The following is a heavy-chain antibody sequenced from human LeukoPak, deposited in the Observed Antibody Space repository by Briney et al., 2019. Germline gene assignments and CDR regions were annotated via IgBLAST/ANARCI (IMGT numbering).Heavy chain of an antibody. CDR3: ARSGSGSSRDYYYYGMDV. J-gene: IGHJ6*02. CDR2: ISYSGTT. CDR1: GGSISSFY. Sequence: SETLSLTCTVSGGSISSFYWSWIRQPPGKGLEYIGYISYSGTTSYNPSLKSRVTISVDTSKNQFSLKLTSVNAADTAVYYCARSGSGSSRDYYYYGMDVWGQGTTVTVSS. V-gene: IGHV4-59*01. D-gene: IGHD3-10*01.